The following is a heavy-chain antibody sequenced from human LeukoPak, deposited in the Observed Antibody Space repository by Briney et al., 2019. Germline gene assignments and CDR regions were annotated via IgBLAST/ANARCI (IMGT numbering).Heavy chain of an antibody. D-gene: IGHD3-10*01. J-gene: IGHJ6*02. CDR1: GYTFTGYY. CDR3: ASPRPGTMIRGDSRRRHYYYGMDV. Sequence: GASLKVSCEASGYTFTGYYMHWVRQAPGQGLEWMGCINPNSGGTQYTQKFQGRVTMTRDTSISTAYMQLSRLRSDDTAVYYCASPRPGTMIRGDSRRRHYYYGMDVWGQGTTVTVSS. CDR2: INPNSGGT. V-gene: IGHV1-2*02.